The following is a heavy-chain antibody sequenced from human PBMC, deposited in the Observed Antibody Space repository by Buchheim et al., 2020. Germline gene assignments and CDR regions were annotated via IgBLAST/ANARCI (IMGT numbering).Heavy chain of an antibody. CDR1: GGSISSGGYY. Sequence: QVQLQESGPGLVKPSQTLSLTCTVSGGSISSGGYYWSWIRQHPGKGLEWIGYIYYSGSTYYNPSLKSRVTISVDTSKNQFSLKLSSVTAADTAVYYCAREYPPVITIFGVVIMEPRFDPWGQGTL. D-gene: IGHD3-3*01. CDR3: AREYPPVITIFGVVIMEPRFDP. J-gene: IGHJ5*02. V-gene: IGHV4-31*03. CDR2: IYYSGST.